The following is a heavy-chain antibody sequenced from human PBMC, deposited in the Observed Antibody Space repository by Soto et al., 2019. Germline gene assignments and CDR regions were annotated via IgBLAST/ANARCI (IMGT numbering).Heavy chain of an antibody. D-gene: IGHD3-3*01. J-gene: IGHJ4*02. CDR1: GGSISSGGYY. V-gene: IGHV4-31*03. CDR3: ARDFLAACYFDY. CDR2: IYYSGST. Sequence: QVQLQESGPGLVKPSQTLSLTCTVSGGSISSGGYYWSWIRQHPGKGREWVGYIYYSGSTYYTPSLKSRDTISVDTSKNQFSVKLSSVTAAVTAVSYCARDFLAACYFDYWGQGTLVTVSS.